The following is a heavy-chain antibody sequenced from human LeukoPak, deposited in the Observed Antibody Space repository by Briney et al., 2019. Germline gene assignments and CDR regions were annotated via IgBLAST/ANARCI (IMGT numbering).Heavy chain of an antibody. J-gene: IGHJ4*02. V-gene: IGHV4-39*01. Sequence: SETLSLTCTVSGGSISSSSCYWGWIRQPPGEGLEWIGSIYYGGATYYNPSLKSRVTISVDTSKNQFSLKLSSATATDTAVYYCARRFVGSGGTFDYWGQGTLVTVSP. CDR2: IYYGGAT. CDR1: GGSISSSSCY. D-gene: IGHD6-25*01. CDR3: ARRFVGSGGTFDY.